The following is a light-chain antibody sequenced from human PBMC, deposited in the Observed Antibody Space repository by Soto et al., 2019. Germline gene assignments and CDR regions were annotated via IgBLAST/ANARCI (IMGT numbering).Light chain of an antibody. Sequence: EIVLTQSPGTLSLSPGERATLSCRASQTFSSSHLAWYQQKPGQAPRVIIYSASTTATGIPDRFSGSGSGTDFTLTIGRLEPEDFAVYYCHQYDTAPRTFGQGTKVDIK. J-gene: IGKJ1*01. CDR3: HQYDTAPRT. V-gene: IGKV3-20*01. CDR1: QTFSSSH. CDR2: SAS.